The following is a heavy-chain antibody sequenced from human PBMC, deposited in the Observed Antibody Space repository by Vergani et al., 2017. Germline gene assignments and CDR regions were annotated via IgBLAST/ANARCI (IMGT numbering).Heavy chain of an antibody. CDR1: GGSISSYY. CDR3: AREHQPAFGRNWXFDL. D-gene: IGHD3-3*01. V-gene: IGHV4-59*01. J-gene: IGHJ2*01. Sequence: QVQLQESGPGLVKPSETLSLTCTVSGGSISSYYWSWIRQPPGKGLEWIGYIYYSGSTNYNPSLKSRVTISVDTSKNQFSLKLSSVTAADTAVYYCAREHQPAFGRNWXFDLWGRGTLVTVSS. CDR2: IYYSGST.